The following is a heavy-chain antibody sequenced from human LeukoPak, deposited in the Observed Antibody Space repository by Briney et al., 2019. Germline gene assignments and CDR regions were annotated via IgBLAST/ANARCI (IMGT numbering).Heavy chain of an antibody. D-gene: IGHD3-10*01. Sequence: GGSLRLSCAASGFTFSSYSMNWVRQTPGKGLMWVARIKSDGSTIYADSVQGRFTISRDNAKNMVYLQMNSLRADDTAIYYCTRAITYFYGSVTYDWFDSWGQGTRVTVSS. J-gene: IGHJ5*01. V-gene: IGHV3-74*01. CDR2: IKSDGST. CDR3: TRAITYFYGSVTYDWFDS. CDR1: GFTFSSYS.